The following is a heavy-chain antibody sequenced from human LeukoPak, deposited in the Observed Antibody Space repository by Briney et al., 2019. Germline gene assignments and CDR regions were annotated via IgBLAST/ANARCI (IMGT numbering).Heavy chain of an antibody. J-gene: IGHJ4*02. CDR3: AKSGGRLRFLEWTNFDY. D-gene: IGHD3-3*01. V-gene: IGHV3-48*01. CDR1: GFTFSSYS. CDR2: ISSSSSTI. Sequence: GGSLRLSCAASGFTFSSYSMNWVRQAPGKGLEWVSYISSSSSTIYYADSVKGRFTISRDNAKNSLYLQMNSLRSEDTAVYYCAKSGGRLRFLEWTNFDYWGQGTLVTVSS.